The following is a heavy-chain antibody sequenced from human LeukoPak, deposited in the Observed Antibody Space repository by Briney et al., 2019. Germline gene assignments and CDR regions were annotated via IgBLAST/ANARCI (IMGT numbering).Heavy chain of an antibody. J-gene: IGHJ4*02. CDR2: ISGSGGTT. V-gene: IGHV3-23*01. CDR1: GFTFSNYY. D-gene: IGHD4-23*01. Sequence: PGGSLRLSCAASGFTFSNYYMSWVRQAPGKGLEWVSAISGSGGTTYYADSVKGRFTISRDNAKNSLYLQMNSLRAEDTAVYYCARDGGPFDYWGQGTLVTVSS. CDR3: ARDGGPFDY.